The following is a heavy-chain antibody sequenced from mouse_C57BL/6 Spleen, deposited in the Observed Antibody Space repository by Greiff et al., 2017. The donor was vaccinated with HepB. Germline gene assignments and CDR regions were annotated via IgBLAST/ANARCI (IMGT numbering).Heavy chain of an antibody. D-gene: IGHD2-3*01. J-gene: IGHJ2*01. CDR1: GFTFSSYT. V-gene: IGHV5-9*01. CDR3: ARHNDGYPDYFDY. CDR2: ISGGGGNT. Sequence: EVKLVESGGGLVKPGGSLKLSCAASGFTFSSYTMSWVRQTPEKRLEWVATISGGGGNTYYPDSVKGRFTFSRDNAKNTLYLQMSSLRSEDTAWYSWARHNDGYPDYFDYWGQGTTLTVSS.